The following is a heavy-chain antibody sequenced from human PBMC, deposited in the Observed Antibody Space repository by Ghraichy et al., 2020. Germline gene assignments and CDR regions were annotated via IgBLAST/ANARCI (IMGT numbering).Heavy chain of an antibody. CDR2: INWNGRSA. CDR3: ARGEGYCSGTSCDAFDI. Sequence: LSLTCEASGFNYIQYGMTWVRQAPGKGLEWVSGINWNGRSAVYMDSVKDRFTISRDNAKNSLYLQMNDLRVEDTAFYYCARGEGYCSGTSCDAFDIWGQGALVTVSS. V-gene: IGHV3-20*04. D-gene: IGHD2-2*01. J-gene: IGHJ3*02. CDR1: GFNYIQYG.